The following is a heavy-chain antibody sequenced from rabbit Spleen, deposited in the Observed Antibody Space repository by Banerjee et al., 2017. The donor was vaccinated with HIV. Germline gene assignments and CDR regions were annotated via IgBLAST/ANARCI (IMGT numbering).Heavy chain of an antibody. Sequence: QSLEESGGGLVQPEGSLTLTCTASGVSFSSYYYMCWVRQAPGKGLEWIACIDSGSSGFTYFATWAKGRFTISKTSSTTVTLQMTSLTVADTATYFCARDSGSSFSTYGMDLWGPGTLVTVS. CDR3: ARDSGSSFSTYGMDL. J-gene: IGHJ6*01. CDR1: GVSFSSYYY. D-gene: IGHD8-1*01. CDR2: IDSGSSGFT. V-gene: IGHV1S40*01.